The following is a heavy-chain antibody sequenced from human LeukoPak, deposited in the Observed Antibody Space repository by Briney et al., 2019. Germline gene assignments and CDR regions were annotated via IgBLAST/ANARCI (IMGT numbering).Heavy chain of an antibody. CDR3: ARVSGPGMNEYFHL. D-gene: IGHD3-10*01. J-gene: IGHJ1*01. Sequence: PGGSLRLSCAASGFTFSGACLHWVRQAPGKGLVWVSRINNDGTTTKYADSVKGRFTISRDNAKNTLYLQMNSLRAEDTAVYYCARVSGPGMNEYFHLWGQGTLVTVSS. CDR2: INNDGTTT. V-gene: IGHV3-74*01. CDR1: GFTFSGAC.